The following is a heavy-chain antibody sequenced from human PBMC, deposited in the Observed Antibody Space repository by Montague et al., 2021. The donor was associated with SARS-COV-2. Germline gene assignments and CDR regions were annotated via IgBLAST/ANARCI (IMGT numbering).Heavy chain of an antibody. Sequence: SETLSLTCTVSGYSINSGYHWGWIRQPPGKRLEWIGSFYHGGSTYYNPSLKSRVTISGDTSKNQFSLKLSSVTAADTAVYYCARAAMNTVTETDYWGQGTLVTVSS. J-gene: IGHJ4*02. D-gene: IGHD4-17*01. CDR3: ARAAMNTVTETDY. CDR1: GYSINSGYH. V-gene: IGHV4-38-2*02. CDR2: FYHGGST.